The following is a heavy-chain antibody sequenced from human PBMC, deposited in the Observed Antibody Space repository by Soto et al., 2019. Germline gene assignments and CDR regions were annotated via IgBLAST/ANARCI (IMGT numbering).Heavy chain of an antibody. D-gene: IGHD5-18*01. V-gene: IGHV3-13*01. CDR1: GFTFSDYD. CDR3: ARDLGYSYGRPLDS. J-gene: IGHJ4*02. Sequence: EVQLVESGGGLVQPGGSLRLSCAASGFTFSDYDMHWVRQVTGKGLEWVSGIGRTGETYYTGSVRGRFTNSRENAKNSLYLQMNSLRAEDTAVYYCARDLGYSYGRPLDSWGQGTLVTVSS. CDR2: IGRTGET.